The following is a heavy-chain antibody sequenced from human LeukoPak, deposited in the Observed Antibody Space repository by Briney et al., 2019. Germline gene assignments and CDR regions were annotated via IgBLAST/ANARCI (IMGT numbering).Heavy chain of an antibody. CDR3: ARDSHNYYDSTPFSAPFDY. CDR2: IRSSSSYI. CDR1: GFTFSSYN. V-gene: IGHV3-21*01. J-gene: IGHJ4*02. D-gene: IGHD3-22*01. Sequence: GGSLRLSCAASGFTFSSYNMNWVRQAPGKGLEWVSSIRSSSSYIYCADSVKGRFTISRDNAKNSLYLQMNSLRAEDTAVYYCARDSHNYYDSTPFSAPFDYWGQGTLVTVSS.